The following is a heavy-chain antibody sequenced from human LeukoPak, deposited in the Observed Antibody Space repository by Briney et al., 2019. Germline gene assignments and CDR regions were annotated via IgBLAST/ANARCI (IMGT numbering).Heavy chain of an antibody. J-gene: IGHJ6*03. CDR3: VRHSIAGYYYYLDV. D-gene: IGHD2/OR15-2a*01. Sequence: SETLSLTCAVSGYSISSGHYWCCIRQPPGKGLEWIGSGYHTGATYYNPSLESRVIISLDISKNQIYLKVTSVTAADTAVHHCVRHSIAGYYYYLDVWGKGTTVTVSS. CDR2: GYHTGAT. CDR1: GYSISSGHY. V-gene: IGHV4-38-2*01.